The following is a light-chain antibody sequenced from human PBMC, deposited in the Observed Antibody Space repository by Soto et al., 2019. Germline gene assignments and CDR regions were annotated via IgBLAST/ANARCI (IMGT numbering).Light chain of an antibody. Sequence: DIQMPQSPSSVSASVGDRVTITCRASQGLGVWLGWYQQKPGKAPQLLIFGASGLQTGVPSRFSGSGSGTDFTLTISSLQPEDFATYYCQQAYSFPLTFGGGTKVEIK. J-gene: IGKJ4*01. CDR1: QGLGVW. V-gene: IGKV1-12*01. CDR2: GAS. CDR3: QQAYSFPLT.